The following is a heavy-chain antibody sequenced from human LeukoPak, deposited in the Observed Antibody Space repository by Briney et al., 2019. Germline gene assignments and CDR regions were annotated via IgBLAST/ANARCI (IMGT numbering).Heavy chain of an antibody. CDR3: ARSGSYPVGFDP. V-gene: IGHV4-30-4*01. J-gene: IGHJ5*02. Sequence: SQTLSLTCTVSGGSISSGDYYWSWIRQPPGKGLEWIGYIYYSGSTYYNPSLKSRVTRSVDTSKNQFSLKLSSVTAADTAVYYCARSGSYPVGFDPWGQGTLVTVSS. D-gene: IGHD1-26*01. CDR2: IYYSGST. CDR1: GGSISSGDYY.